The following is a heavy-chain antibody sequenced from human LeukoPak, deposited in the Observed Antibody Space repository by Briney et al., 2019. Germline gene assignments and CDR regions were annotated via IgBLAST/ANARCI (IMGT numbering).Heavy chain of an antibody. Sequence: GGSLRLSCAASGFTFSTYSMNWVRQAPGKGLEWVSYISSSVSSSSVSTTHYADSVKGRFTISRDDAKNSLYLQMDSLRAEDTAVYFCARARQHLVQSGFDPWGQGTLVTVSS. V-gene: IGHV3-48*04. CDR3: ARARQHLVQSGFDP. CDR1: GFTFSTYS. J-gene: IGHJ5*02. CDR2: ISSSVSSSSVSTT. D-gene: IGHD6-13*01.